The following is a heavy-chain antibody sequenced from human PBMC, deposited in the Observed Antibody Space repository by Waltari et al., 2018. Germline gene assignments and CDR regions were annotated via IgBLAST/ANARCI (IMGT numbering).Heavy chain of an antibody. J-gene: IGHJ4*02. Sequence: EVQLVESGGGLVQPGGSLRLYCAASGFTFRLYWRSWVRQVPGKGLEWVANKKEYGKGKSHVDAGKGRFTISRDNAKNSLSLQMNSLRAEDTAVYYCARISSTATRDSWGRGTLVTVSS. V-gene: IGHV3-7*01. CDR2: KKEYGKGK. CDR3: ARISSTATRDS. CDR1: GFTFRLYW. D-gene: IGHD6-6*01.